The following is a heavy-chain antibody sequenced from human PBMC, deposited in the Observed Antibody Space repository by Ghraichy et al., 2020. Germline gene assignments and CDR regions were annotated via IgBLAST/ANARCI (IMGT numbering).Heavy chain of an antibody. CDR3: AKRIEYYDSSLGLYFYHMDA. V-gene: IGHV3-23*01. Sequence: GGSLRLSCAASGFTFSDYAMNWVRQAPGKGLEWVSFIGRSVTSTSYPDSVKGRFTISRDNSKNTLYLQMHSLRAEDSAVYYCAKRIEYYDSSLGLYFYHMDAWGKGTTVTVSS. D-gene: IGHD3-22*01. CDR1: GFTFSDYA. CDR2: IGRSVTST. J-gene: IGHJ6*03.